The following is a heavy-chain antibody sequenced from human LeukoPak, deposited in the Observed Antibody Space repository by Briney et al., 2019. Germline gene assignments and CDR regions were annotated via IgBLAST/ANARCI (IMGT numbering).Heavy chain of an antibody. CDR3: ARHKPYCSGGSCYLHEFDY. Sequence: GESLKISCKGSGYSFSSYWIGWVRQMPGKGLEWMGIIYPGDSDTRYSPSFQGQVAISADKSISTAYPQWCSLKASDTAMYYCARHKPYCSGGSCYLHEFDYWGQGTLVTVSS. V-gene: IGHV5-51*01. CDR2: IYPGDSDT. CDR1: GYSFSSYW. D-gene: IGHD2-15*01. J-gene: IGHJ4*02.